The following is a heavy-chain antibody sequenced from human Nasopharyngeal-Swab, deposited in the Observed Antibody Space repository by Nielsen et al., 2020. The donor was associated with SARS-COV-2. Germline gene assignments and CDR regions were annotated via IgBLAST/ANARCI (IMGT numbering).Heavy chain of an antibody. Sequence: GESLKISCAASGFTFSSYEMNWVRQAPGKGLEWVSYISSSGSTIYYADSVKGRFTISRDNAKNSLYLQMNSLRDEDTAVYYCARDGSCSGGSCYLYYYYGMDVWGQGTTVTVSS. CDR3: ARDGSCSGGSCYLYYYYGMDV. CDR1: GFTFSSYE. D-gene: IGHD2-15*01. CDR2: ISSSGSTI. J-gene: IGHJ6*02. V-gene: IGHV3-48*03.